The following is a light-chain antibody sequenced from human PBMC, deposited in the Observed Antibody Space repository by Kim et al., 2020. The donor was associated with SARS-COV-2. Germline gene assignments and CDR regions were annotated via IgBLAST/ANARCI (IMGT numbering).Light chain of an antibody. V-gene: IGLV2-8*01. CDR1: SSDVGGYNY. J-gene: IGLJ2*01. Sequence: QSALTQPPSASGSPGQSVTISCTGTSSDVGGYNYVSWYQQHPGKAPKLMIYEVSKRPSGVPDRFSGSKSGNTASLTVSGLQAEDEADYYCSSYAGSNPLVVSGGGTQLTVL. CDR2: EVS. CDR3: SSYAGSNPLVV.